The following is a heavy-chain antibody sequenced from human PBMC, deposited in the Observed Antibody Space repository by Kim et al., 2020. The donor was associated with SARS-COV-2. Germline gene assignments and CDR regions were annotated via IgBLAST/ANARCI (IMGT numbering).Heavy chain of an antibody. Sequence: GGSLRLSCAASGFTFSSYAMNWVRQAPRKGLEWVSGISDSGGSTYYADSVKGRFTISRDNSKNTLYLQMDRLRAEDTAIYYCANQGLADWGQGTLVTVSS. CDR1: GFTFSSYA. V-gene: IGHV3-23*01. CDR2: ISDSGGST. J-gene: IGHJ4*02. CDR3: ANQGLAD.